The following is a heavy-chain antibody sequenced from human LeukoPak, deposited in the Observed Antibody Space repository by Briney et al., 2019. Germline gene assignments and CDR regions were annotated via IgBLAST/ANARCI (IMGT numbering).Heavy chain of an antibody. D-gene: IGHD5-18*01. CDR1: GLTFSSYG. Sequence: GRSLRLSCAASGLTFSSYGMHWVRQAPGKGLEWVAVISYDGSNKYYADSVKGRFTISRDNSKNTLYLQMNSLRAEDTAVYYCAKDQRGIQLWLTYYYYGMDVWGKGTTVTVSS. J-gene: IGHJ6*04. CDR3: AKDQRGIQLWLTYYYYGMDV. V-gene: IGHV3-30*18. CDR2: ISYDGSNK.